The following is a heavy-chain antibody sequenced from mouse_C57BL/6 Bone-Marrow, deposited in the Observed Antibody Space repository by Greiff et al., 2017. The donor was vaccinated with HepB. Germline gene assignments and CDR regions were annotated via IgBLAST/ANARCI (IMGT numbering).Heavy chain of an antibody. CDR1: GYTFTSYW. CDR3: ARPVVARYWYFDV. D-gene: IGHD1-1*01. J-gene: IGHJ1*03. CDR2: IHPNSGST. V-gene: IGHV1-64*01. Sequence: QVHVKQPGAELVKPGASVKLSCKASGYTFTSYWMHWVKQRPGQGLEWIGMIHPNSGSTNYNEKFKSKSTLTVDKSSSTTYMQLSSLTSEDSAVYYCARPVVARYWYFDVWGTGTTVTVSS.